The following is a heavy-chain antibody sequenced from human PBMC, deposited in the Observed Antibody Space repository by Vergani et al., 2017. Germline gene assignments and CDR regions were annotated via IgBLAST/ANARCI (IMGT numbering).Heavy chain of an antibody. D-gene: IGHD6-19*01. V-gene: IGHV4-4*07. Sequence: QVQLQESGPGLVKPSETLSLTCTVSGGSISSYYWSWIRQPAGKGLEWIGRIYTSGSTNYNTSLKSRVTMSVDTSKNQFSLKLSSVTAADTAVYYSARENTGSGWYSSEPLDCWGQGTLVTASS. J-gene: IGHJ4*02. CDR3: ARENTGSGWYSSEPLDC. CDR1: GGSISSYY. CDR2: IYTSGST.